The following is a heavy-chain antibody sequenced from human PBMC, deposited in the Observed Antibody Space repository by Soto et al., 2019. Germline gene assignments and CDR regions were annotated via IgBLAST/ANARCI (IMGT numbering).Heavy chain of an antibody. J-gene: IGHJ4*02. Sequence: ASVKVSCKASGYTFTGYYMHWVRQAPGQGLEWMGWINPNSGGTNYAQKFQGWVTMTRDTSISTACMELSRLRSDDTAVYYCARAGDIGVGRTPYYFDYWGQGTLVTVSS. CDR1: GYTFTGYY. CDR3: ARAGDIGVGRTPYYFDY. CDR2: INPNSGGT. D-gene: IGHD2-15*01. V-gene: IGHV1-2*04.